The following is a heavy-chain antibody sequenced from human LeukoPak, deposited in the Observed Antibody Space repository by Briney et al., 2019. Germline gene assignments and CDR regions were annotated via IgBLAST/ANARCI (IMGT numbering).Heavy chain of an antibody. Sequence: SETLSLTCTVSGGSISSGDYYWSWIRQPPGKGLEWIGYVYYSGSTYYNPSLKSRVTISVDTSKNQFSLKLSSVTAADTAVYYCASRGYSYGYHPSIDYWGQGTLVTVSS. CDR3: ASRGYSYGYHPSIDY. CDR1: GGSISSGDYY. V-gene: IGHV4-30-4*08. J-gene: IGHJ4*02. D-gene: IGHD5-18*01. CDR2: VYYSGST.